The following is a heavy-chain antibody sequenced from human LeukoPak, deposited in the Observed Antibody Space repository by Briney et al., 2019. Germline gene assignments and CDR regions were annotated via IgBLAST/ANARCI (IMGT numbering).Heavy chain of an antibody. CDR3: AKVSCDYVWGSYRCPFVY. CDR2: ISGSGGST. J-gene: IGHJ4*02. V-gene: IGHV3-23*01. D-gene: IGHD3-16*02. CDR1: GFTFSSYA. Sequence: GASLRLSCAASGFTFSSYAMNWVRQAPGKGMEWVSAISGSGGSTYYADSVKGRFTISRDNSKNTLYLQMNSLRAEDTAVYYCAKVSCDYVWGSYRCPFVYWGQGTLVTVSS.